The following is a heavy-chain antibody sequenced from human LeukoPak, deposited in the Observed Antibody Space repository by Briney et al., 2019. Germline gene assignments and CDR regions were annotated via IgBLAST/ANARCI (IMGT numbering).Heavy chain of an antibody. CDR2: IYYSGST. J-gene: IGHJ3*02. D-gene: IGHD3-22*01. Sequence: SETLSLTCTVSGGSISSYYWSWIRQPPGKGLEWIGYIYYSGSTNYNPSLKSRVTISVDTSKNQFSLKLSSVTAADTAVYYCARDSFYYYDSSGSDAFDIWGQGTMVTVSS. CDR3: ARDSFYYYDSSGSDAFDI. V-gene: IGHV4-59*01. CDR1: GGSISSYY.